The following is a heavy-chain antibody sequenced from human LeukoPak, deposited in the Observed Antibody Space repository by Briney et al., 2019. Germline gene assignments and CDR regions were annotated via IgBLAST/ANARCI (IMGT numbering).Heavy chain of an antibody. D-gene: IGHD2-15*01. CDR3: ATRSTGVAATFDC. J-gene: IGHJ4*02. Sequence: SETLPLTCSVSGXSISSYYWSWIRQPPGKGLEWIGYISYSGNTNYNPSLKSRVTISVDTSKNQFSLKLSSVTAADTAVYYCATRSTGVAATFDCWGQGALVTVSS. CDR1: GXSISSYY. CDR2: ISYSGNT. V-gene: IGHV4-59*01.